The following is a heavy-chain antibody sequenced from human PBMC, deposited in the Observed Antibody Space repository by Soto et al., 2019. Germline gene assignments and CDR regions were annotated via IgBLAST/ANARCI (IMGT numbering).Heavy chain of an antibody. CDR2: IYYSGST. CDR1: GGSISSSSYY. D-gene: IGHD1-26*01. Sequence: SETLSLTCTVSGGSISSSSYYWGWIRQPPGKGLEWIGSIYYSGSTYYNPSLKSRVTISVDTSKNQFSLKLNSVTAADTAVYYCARSSRGSYWYRGMDVWGRGTTVT. J-gene: IGHJ6*02. V-gene: IGHV4-39*01. CDR3: ARSSRGSYWYRGMDV.